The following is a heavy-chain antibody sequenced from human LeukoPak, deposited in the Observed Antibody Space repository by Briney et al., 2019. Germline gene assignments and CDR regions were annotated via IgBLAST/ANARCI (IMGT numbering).Heavy chain of an antibody. CDR2: ISASGNT. D-gene: IGHD2-15*01. V-gene: IGHV4-4*07. Sequence: PSETLSLTCTVSGGSISSYYWSWLRQPAGKGLEWIGRISASGNTNYNPSLSSRVTMSVDTSRSQFSLKLRSVTAADTAVYYCAREGRSSTPGYWGQGTLVTVSS. J-gene: IGHJ4*02. CDR1: GGSISSYY. CDR3: AREGRSSTPGY.